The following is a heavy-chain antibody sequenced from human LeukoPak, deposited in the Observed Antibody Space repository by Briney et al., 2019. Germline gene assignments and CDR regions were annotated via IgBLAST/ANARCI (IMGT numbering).Heavy chain of an antibody. CDR3: ARRSSTGYSSSDDY. CDR2: ISSTGGTV. Sequence: GGSLRLSCAASGFTFRSYEMNWVRQAPGKGLEWVAYISSTGGTVYYADSVMGRFTISRDDAKNSLYLQMKSLRVEDMALYYCARRSSTGYSSSDDYWGQGTLVTVSS. CDR1: GFTFRSYE. D-gene: IGHD6-13*01. J-gene: IGHJ4*02. V-gene: IGHV3-48*03.